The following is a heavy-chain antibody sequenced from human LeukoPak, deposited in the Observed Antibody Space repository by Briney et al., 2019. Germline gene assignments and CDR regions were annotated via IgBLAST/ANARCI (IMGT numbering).Heavy chain of an antibody. CDR3: VRRYCSSSSCTLDS. J-gene: IGHJ4*02. Sequence: SGGSLRLSCAASGFTFSHFWMHWVRQAPGKGLVWVSRFSSDGSITTYADSVKGRFTVSRDNAKNSLYLQMNSLRAEDTAVYYCVRRYCSSSSCTLDSWGQGTLVTVSS. CDR2: FSSDGSIT. V-gene: IGHV3-74*01. CDR1: GFTFSHFW. D-gene: IGHD2-15*01.